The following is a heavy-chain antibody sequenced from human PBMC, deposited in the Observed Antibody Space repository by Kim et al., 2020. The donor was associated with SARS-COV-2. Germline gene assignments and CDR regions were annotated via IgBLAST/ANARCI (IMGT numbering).Heavy chain of an antibody. V-gene: IGHV5-51*01. CDR1: GYSFTSYW. D-gene: IGHD3-9*01. Sequence: GESLKISCKGSGYSFTSYWIGWVRQMPGKGLEWMGIIYPGDSDTRYSPSFQGQVTISADKSISTAYLQWSSLKASDTAMYYCARLADLTGYYVEREAFDIWGQGTMVTVSS. J-gene: IGHJ3*02. CDR2: IYPGDSDT. CDR3: ARLADLTGYYVEREAFDI.